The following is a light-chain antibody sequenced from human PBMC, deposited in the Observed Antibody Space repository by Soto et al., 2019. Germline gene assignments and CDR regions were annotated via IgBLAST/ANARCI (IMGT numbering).Light chain of an antibody. J-gene: IGLJ1*01. CDR3: AAWDDSLSANFV. V-gene: IGLV1-47*01. Sequence: QSVLTQPPSASGTPGQRVTTSCSGSSSNIGSNYVYWYQQLPGTAPKLLIYMNNQRPSGVPDRFSGSKSGTSASLAITELRSEDEADYYCAAWDDSLSANFVFGTGTKVTVL. CDR2: MNN. CDR1: SSNIGSNY.